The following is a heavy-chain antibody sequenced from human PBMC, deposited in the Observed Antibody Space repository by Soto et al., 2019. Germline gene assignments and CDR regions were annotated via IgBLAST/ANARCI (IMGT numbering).Heavy chain of an antibody. CDR2: ISYDGFNK. J-gene: IGHJ4*02. CDR1: GFTFSNFA. D-gene: IGHD3-22*01. Sequence: GGSLKLSCEASGFTFSNFALYWVRQAPGKWLEWVAVISYDGFNKYHADSVKGRFTISRDDSQNTVFLQMGSLRLEDTAVYYCARAMFASSGYSFGPLRHRGQGSVVT. CDR3: ARAMFASSGYSFGPLRH. V-gene: IGHV3-30-3*01.